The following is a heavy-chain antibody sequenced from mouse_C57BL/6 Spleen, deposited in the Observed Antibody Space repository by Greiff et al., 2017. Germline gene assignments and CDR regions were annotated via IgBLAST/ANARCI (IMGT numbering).Heavy chain of an antibody. CDR2: IYPGDGDT. V-gene: IGHV1-82*01. CDR3: ARKELYDYDERYYFDY. D-gene: IGHD2-4*01. CDR1: GYAFSSSW. Sequence: QVQLQQSGPELVKPGASVKISCKASGYAFSSSWMNWVKQRPGKGLEWIGRIYPGDGDTNYNGKFKGKATLTADKSSSTAYMQLSSLTSEDSAVYFCARKELYDYDERYYFDYWGQGTTLTVSS. J-gene: IGHJ2*01.